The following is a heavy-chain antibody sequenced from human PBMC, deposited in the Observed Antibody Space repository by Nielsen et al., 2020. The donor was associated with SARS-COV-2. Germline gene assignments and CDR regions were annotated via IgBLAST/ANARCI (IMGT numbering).Heavy chain of an antibody. V-gene: IGHV1-46*01. J-gene: IGHJ6*02. Sequence: ASVKVSCKASGYTFTSYYMHWVRQAPGQGLEWMGIINPSGGSTSYAQKFQGRVTMTRDTSTSTVYMELSSLRSEDTAVYYRARDSIPIGRYYYGMDVWGQGTTVTVSS. CDR2: INPSGGST. CDR1: GYTFTSYY. CDR3: ARDSIPIGRYYYGMDV. D-gene: IGHD3-10*01.